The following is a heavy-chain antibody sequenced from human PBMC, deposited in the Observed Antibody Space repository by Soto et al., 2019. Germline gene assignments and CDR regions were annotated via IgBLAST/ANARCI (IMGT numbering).Heavy chain of an antibody. Sequence: GGSLRLSCAASGFTFSSYGMHWVRQAPGKGLEWVAVIWYDGSNKYYADSVKGRFTISRDNSKNTLYLQMNSLRAEDTAVYYCARGRLGPYYYYYYGMDVWGQGTTVTVSS. V-gene: IGHV3-33*01. D-gene: IGHD3-16*01. CDR3: ARGRLGPYYYYYYGMDV. CDR2: IWYDGSNK. CDR1: GFTFSSYG. J-gene: IGHJ6*02.